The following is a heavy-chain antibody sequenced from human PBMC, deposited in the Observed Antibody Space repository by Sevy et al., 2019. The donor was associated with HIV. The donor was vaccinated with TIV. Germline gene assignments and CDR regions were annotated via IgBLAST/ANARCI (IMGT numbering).Heavy chain of an antibody. V-gene: IGHV3-74*01. Sequence: GGSLRLSCAASGITFNSDYMHWVRQAPGKGLVWVSHVNSDGYWTGYAYSVKGRFTISRDNAKNTLFLEMRSLTVEDTAVYYCGRGSSGVVSAWGQGTLVTVSS. CDR1: GITFNSDY. CDR2: VNSDGYWT. CDR3: GRGSSGVVSA. D-gene: IGHD2-8*02. J-gene: IGHJ5*02.